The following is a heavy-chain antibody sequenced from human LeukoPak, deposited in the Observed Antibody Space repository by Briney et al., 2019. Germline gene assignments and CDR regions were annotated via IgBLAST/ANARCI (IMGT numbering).Heavy chain of an antibody. CDR1: GDSISSGDYY. V-gene: IGHV4-61*02. Sequence: SETLSLTCTVSGDSISSGDYYWSWIRQPAGKGLEWIGRISSSGSTNYNPSLKSRVTISVDTSKNQFSLKLSSVTAADTAVYYCARDIFTHGRRDAFDIWGQGTMVTVSS. J-gene: IGHJ3*02. CDR3: ARDIFTHGRRDAFDI. CDR2: ISSSGST. D-gene: IGHD2-15*01.